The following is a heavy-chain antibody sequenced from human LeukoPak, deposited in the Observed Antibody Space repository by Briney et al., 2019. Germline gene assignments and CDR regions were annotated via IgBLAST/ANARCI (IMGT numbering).Heavy chain of an antibody. CDR2: ISGSGVTT. V-gene: IGHV3-23*01. J-gene: IGHJ3*01. CDR1: GFTFSNCA. Sequence: GGSLRLSCAVSGFTFSNCAMSWVRQAPGKGLEWVSGISGSGVTTYYADSVKGRFTISRDNSKNTLYLQMDSLRAEDTAVYYCAKSGVIMITFGGVIVWGQGTMVTVSS. CDR3: AKSGVIMITFGGVIV. D-gene: IGHD3-16*02.